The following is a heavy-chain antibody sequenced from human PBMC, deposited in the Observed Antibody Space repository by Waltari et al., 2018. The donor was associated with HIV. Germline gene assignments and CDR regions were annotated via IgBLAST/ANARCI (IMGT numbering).Heavy chain of an antibody. Sequence: EVELGESGGALVKPGGSVRLSCIASGLIFSDSWVRWVRQAPGKGLGWVARIKSEANGATTDHSTRVRGRFTILRDDTENTQFLKMNSLKTEDTAVYYCTADTPNIHYYSNDFWGQGTLVTVSS. D-gene: IGHD3-10*01. CDR2: IKSEANGATT. CDR3: TADTPNIHYYSNDF. J-gene: IGHJ4*02. V-gene: IGHV3-15*02. CDR1: GLIFSDSW.